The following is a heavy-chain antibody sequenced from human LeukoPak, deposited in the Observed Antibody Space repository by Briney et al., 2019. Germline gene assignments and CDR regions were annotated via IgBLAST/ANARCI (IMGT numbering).Heavy chain of an antibody. D-gene: IGHD3-22*01. CDR2: IYYSGST. J-gene: IGHJ4*02. V-gene: IGHV4-59*11. CDR1: GGSISSHY. Sequence: SETLSLTCTVSGGSISSHYWSWIRQPPGKGLEWIGYIYYSGSTNYNPSLKSRVTISVDTSKNQFSLKLSSVTAADTAVYYCAGTNQYYYDSSGHFDYWGQGTLVTVSS. CDR3: AGTNQYYYDSSGHFDY.